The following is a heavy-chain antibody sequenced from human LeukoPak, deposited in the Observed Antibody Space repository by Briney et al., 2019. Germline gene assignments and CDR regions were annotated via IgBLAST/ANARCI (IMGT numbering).Heavy chain of an antibody. D-gene: IGHD2-2*01. V-gene: IGHV3-11*04. Sequence: GGSLRLSCAASGFTFSDYYMTWIRLAPGKGLEWVSYISHSGNTIYYADSVKGRFTISRDNAKNSLYLQMNSLRAEDTAVYYCARALGYCSSTSCYDAFDIWGQGTMVTVSS. CDR1: GFTFSDYY. J-gene: IGHJ3*02. CDR3: ARALGYCSSTSCYDAFDI. CDR2: ISHSGNTI.